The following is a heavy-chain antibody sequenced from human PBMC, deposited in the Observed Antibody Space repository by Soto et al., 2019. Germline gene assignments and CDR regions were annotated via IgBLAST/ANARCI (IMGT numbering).Heavy chain of an antibody. D-gene: IGHD3-10*01. CDR3: AREITMVHDFDY. Sequence: GSLRLSCAASGFTFGASALNWVRQAPGKGLEWVSYISSSSSTIYYADSVKGRFTISRDNAKNSLYLQMNSLRAEDTAVYYCAREITMVHDFDYWGQGTLVTVSS. CDR1: GFTFGASA. CDR2: ISSSSSTI. V-gene: IGHV3-48*01. J-gene: IGHJ4*02.